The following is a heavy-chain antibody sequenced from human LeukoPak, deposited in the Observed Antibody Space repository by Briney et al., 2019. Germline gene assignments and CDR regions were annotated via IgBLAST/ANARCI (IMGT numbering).Heavy chain of an antibody. V-gene: IGHV3-21*01. Sequence: GGTLRLSCAASGFTFSSYGMSWVRQAPGKGLEWVSSISSSSSYIYYADSVKGRFTISRDNAKNSLYLQMNSLRAEDTAVYYCARTSWYSLIVRNGFFDYWGQGTLVTVSS. J-gene: IGHJ4*02. CDR1: GFTFSSYG. CDR3: ARTSWYSLIVRNGFFDY. CDR2: ISSSSSYI. D-gene: IGHD3-22*01.